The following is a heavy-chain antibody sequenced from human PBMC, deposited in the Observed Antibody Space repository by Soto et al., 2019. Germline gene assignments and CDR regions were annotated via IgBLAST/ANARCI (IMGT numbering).Heavy chain of an antibody. CDR2: IIVSHGSR. CDR1: GYTFTSHT. J-gene: IGHJ4*02. V-gene: IGHV1-3*01. Sequence: QVQLVQSGAEVKEPGASVRVSCEASGYTFTSHTIHWARQAPGQGLEWMGWIIVSHGSRRYAPQFQDRITFGRDTSATTAYMELTSPTFEDTAVYNCAREPEDCVPGDYGGQGTPFVVSS. D-gene: IGHD2-21*01. CDR3: AREPEDCVPGDY.